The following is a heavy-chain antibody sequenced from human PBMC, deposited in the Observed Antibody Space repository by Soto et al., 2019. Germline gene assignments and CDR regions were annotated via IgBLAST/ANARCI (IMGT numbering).Heavy chain of an antibody. Sequence: QVQLVQSGAELRKPGTSVKVSCETSGYPFTSYYMNWVRQAPGQGLEWMGVINPTDGTTTFAQTFHGRLTMTRDTSTSTVYMGLTSLRSEDTAVYYCATCGSAGSYCDNWGQGTLVAVSS. V-gene: IGHV1-46*01. CDR2: INPTDGTT. CDR3: ATCGSAGSYCDN. D-gene: IGHD1-26*01. J-gene: IGHJ4*02. CDR1: GYPFTSYY.